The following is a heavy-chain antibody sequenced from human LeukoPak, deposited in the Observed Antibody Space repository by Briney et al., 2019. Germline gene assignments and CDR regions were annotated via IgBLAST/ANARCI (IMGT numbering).Heavy chain of an antibody. J-gene: IGHJ4*02. D-gene: IGHD4-17*01. CDR2: ISSDGVKK. V-gene: IGHV3-30-3*01. CDR1: GFTLSNYA. Sequence: GGSLRLSCGASGFTLSNYAMHWVRQAPGKGLKWVAVISSDGVKKYYADSVKGRITISRDNSKNTMYLQMNSLRGEDSAVYFCARDEGPYGDSYFDSWGQGALVIVSS. CDR3: ARDEGPYGDSYFDS.